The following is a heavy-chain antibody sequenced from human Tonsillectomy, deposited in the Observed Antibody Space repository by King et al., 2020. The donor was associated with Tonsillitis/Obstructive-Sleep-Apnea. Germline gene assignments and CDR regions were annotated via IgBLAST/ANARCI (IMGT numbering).Heavy chain of an antibody. CDR3: ARRILGYCTSTSCPDAFDI. CDR2: IYPSDSHT. D-gene: IGHD2-2*01. Sequence: VQLVQSGAEVKKPGESLKISCKGSGYSFTNYWIGWVRQMPGKGLEWMGIIYPSDSHTRHSPSFQGQVTISADKSISTAYLQWSSLKASDTAMYYCARRILGYCTSTSCPDAFDIWGQGTMVTVSS. J-gene: IGHJ3*02. V-gene: IGHV5-51*01. CDR1: GYSFTNYW.